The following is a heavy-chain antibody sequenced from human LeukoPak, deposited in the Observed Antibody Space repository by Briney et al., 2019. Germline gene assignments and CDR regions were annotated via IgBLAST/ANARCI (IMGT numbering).Heavy chain of an antibody. J-gene: IGHJ4*02. D-gene: IGHD5-18*01. CDR3: ARDRSGYIFVYALYYFDY. CDR2: IIAMFGTV. CDR1: RDTFNNYA. V-gene: IGHV1-69*05. Sequence: SVKVSCKASRDTFNNYAFSWVRQAPGQGREWVGGIIAMFGTVSYAQKFQSRVTITMDASTSTVYMELSSLRSEDSAIDYWARDRSGYIFVYALYYFDYWGQGTLVTVSS.